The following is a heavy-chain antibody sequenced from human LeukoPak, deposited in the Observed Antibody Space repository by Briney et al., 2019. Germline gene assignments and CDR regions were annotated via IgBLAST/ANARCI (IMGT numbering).Heavy chain of an antibody. D-gene: IGHD4-17*01. CDR3: ARDGGDYGDFPFDY. CDR1: GFTFSSYA. Sequence: QAGGSLRLSCAASGFTFSSYAMHWVRQAPGKGLEWVAVISYDGSNKYYADSVKGRFTISRDNSKNTLYLQMNSLRAEDTAVYYCARDGGDYGDFPFDYWGQGTLVTVSS. V-gene: IGHV3-30-3*01. CDR2: ISYDGSNK. J-gene: IGHJ4*02.